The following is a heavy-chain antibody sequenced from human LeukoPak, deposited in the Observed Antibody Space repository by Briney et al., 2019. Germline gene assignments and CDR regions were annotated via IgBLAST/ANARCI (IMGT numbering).Heavy chain of an antibody. J-gene: IGHJ3*01. Sequence: GGSLRLSCAASGFTFTTNWMSWVRQAPGKGLEWVANIKQDGSEKYYVDSVKGRFTISRDNAKKSLYLQMDSLRGEDTALYYCARDSVDCRGCAFDLWGQGTMVTVSS. CDR3: ARDSVDCRGCAFDL. CDR2: IKQDGSEK. V-gene: IGHV3-7*01. D-gene: IGHD3-10*01. CDR1: GFTFTTNW.